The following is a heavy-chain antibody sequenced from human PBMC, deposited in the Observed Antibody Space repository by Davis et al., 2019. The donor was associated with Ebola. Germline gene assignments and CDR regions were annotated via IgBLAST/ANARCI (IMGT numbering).Heavy chain of an antibody. CDR3: ARSKRCSGYSCQLEPFDY. D-gene: IGHD3-22*01. CDR1: GFALSDYY. V-gene: IGHV3-11*01. CDR2: ISSTGSRI. J-gene: IGHJ4*02. Sequence: PGGSLRLSCAASGFALSDYYMTWIRQAPGKGLEWISHISSTGSRIYYADAVKGRFTISRDNAKNSLYLQMNSLRAEDTAVYYCARSKRCSGYSCQLEPFDYWGQGTLVTISS.